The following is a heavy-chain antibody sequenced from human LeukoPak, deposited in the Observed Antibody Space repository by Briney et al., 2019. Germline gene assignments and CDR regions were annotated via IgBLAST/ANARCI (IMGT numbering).Heavy chain of an antibody. J-gene: IGHJ4*02. CDR3: ATRPITAPAGLH. Sequence: ASVKVSCKASGYSFTNYAISWVRQAPGQGLEWMGWFNPYNGNTNYAQNLQGRVTMTTDTSTGTAYMELRSLRSDDTAVYYCATRPITAPAGLHWGQGTLVTVSS. CDR2: FNPYNGNT. D-gene: IGHD6-6*01. CDR1: GYSFTNYA. V-gene: IGHV1-18*01.